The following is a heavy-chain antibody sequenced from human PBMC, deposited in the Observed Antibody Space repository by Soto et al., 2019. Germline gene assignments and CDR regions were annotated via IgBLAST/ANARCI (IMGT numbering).Heavy chain of an antibody. CDR2: IYHSGST. CDR1: GGSISSGGYS. Sequence: QLQLQESGSGLVKPSQTLSLTCAVSGGSISSGGYSWSWIRQPPGKGLEWIGYIYHSGSTYYNPSPQSRVTISVDRSKNQFSLKLSSVTAADTAVYCCASAGGLGAVAADYWGQGTLVTVSS. J-gene: IGHJ4*02. D-gene: IGHD6-19*01. CDR3: ASAGGLGAVAADY. V-gene: IGHV4-30-2*01.